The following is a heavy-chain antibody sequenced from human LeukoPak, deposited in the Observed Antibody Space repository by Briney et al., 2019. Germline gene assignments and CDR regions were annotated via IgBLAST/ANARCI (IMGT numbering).Heavy chain of an antibody. Sequence: ASVKVSCKASGYTLTGYYMHWVRQAPGQGLGWMGWINPNSGGTNYAQKFQGRVTMTRDTSISTAYMELSRLRSDDTAVYYCARQPSWWNAFDIWGQGTMVTVSS. D-gene: IGHD6-13*01. CDR2: INPNSGGT. CDR1: GYTLTGYY. V-gene: IGHV1-2*02. CDR3: ARQPSWWNAFDI. J-gene: IGHJ3*02.